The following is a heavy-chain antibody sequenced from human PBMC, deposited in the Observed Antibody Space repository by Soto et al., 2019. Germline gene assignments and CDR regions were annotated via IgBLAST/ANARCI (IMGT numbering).Heavy chain of an antibody. CDR1: GYTFTGYY. D-gene: IGHD3-10*01. CDR3: ARDARGDEATMDY. CDR2: INPNSGGT. J-gene: IGHJ4*02. Sequence: GASLKVSCKASGYTFTGYYMHWVRQAPGQGLEWMGWINPNSGGTNYAQKFQGWVTMTRDTSISTAYMELSRLRSDDTAVYYCARDARGDEATMDYWGQGTLVTVSS. V-gene: IGHV1-2*04.